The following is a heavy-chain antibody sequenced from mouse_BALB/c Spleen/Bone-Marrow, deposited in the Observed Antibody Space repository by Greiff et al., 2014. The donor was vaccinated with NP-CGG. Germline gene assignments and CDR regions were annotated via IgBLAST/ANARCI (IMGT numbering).Heavy chain of an antibody. CDR2: ISPNNGAA. J-gene: IGHJ4*01. V-gene: IGHV1-26*01. CDR3: ARSRAMDY. CDR1: GYTFTDYY. Sequence: VQLQQSGPELVKPGASVKMSCKASGYTFTDYYMKWVKQSHGKSLEWIGEISPNNGAAFYNQKFKGKATLTLDKSSNTAYMQPNSLTSEDSAVYFCARSRAMDYWGQGTSVTVSS.